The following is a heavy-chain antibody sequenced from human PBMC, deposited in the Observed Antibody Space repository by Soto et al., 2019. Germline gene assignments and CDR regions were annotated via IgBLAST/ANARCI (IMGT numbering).Heavy chain of an antibody. V-gene: IGHV4-59*01. J-gene: IGHJ4*02. CDR1: GGSISPYY. Sequence: QVHLQESGPGLVKPSETLSLTYTVSGGSISPYYWTWIRQPPGKGLEWIGYVYYNGDTNYNPSLKSRVTMSVDTSKSQFSLKVTSMTAADTAVYFCARIQGACAGCFDYWGQGALVTVSS. CDR3: ARIQGACAGCFDY. CDR2: VYYNGDT. D-gene: IGHD3-9*01.